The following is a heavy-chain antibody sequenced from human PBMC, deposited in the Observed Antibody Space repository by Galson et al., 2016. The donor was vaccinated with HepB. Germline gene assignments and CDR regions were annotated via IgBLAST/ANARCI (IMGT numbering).Heavy chain of an antibody. J-gene: IGHJ5*02. CDR2: MYYGRSP. CDR1: GASIRRYY. V-gene: IGHV4-59*01. Sequence: ETLSLTCTVSGASIRRYYWSWIRQPPGKGLEWIGCMYYGRSPNYNPSLRSRVSMSVDTSKSQFSLKVSSVTAADTAVYYCARQQVGNNWFDPWGQGTLVTVSS. CDR3: ARQQVGNNWFDP. D-gene: IGHD6-6*01.